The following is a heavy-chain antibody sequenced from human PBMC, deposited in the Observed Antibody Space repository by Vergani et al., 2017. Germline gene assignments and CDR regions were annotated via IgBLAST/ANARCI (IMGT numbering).Heavy chain of an antibody. CDR3: VYRKTECGTTGCFYPFDYYYYMDG. Sequence: QITLKESGPTLVKPTQTLTLTCTFSGFSLNTRGVSVAWIRQPPGKALDWLALIYWNDDKHYSPSLNNRVTITKDTSKNQVVLTMTNMDYVDTGTYYCVYRKTECGTTGCFYPFDYYYYMDGWGKGTTVTVSS. J-gene: IGHJ6*03. CDR2: IYWNDDK. V-gene: IGHV2-5*04. CDR1: GFSLNTRGVS. D-gene: IGHD1-7*01.